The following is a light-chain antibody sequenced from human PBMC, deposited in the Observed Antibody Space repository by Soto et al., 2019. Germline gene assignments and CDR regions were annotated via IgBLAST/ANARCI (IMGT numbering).Light chain of an antibody. CDR2: GNS. V-gene: IGLV1-40*01. CDR3: QSYDSSLMWV. J-gene: IGLJ3*02. CDR1: SSNIGAGYD. Sequence: QLVLTQPPSVSGAPGQRVTISCTGSSSNIGAGYDVHWYQQLPGTAPKLLIYGNSNRPSGVPDRFSGSKSGTSASLAITGLQAEDEADYYCQSYDSSLMWVFGGGTKVTVL.